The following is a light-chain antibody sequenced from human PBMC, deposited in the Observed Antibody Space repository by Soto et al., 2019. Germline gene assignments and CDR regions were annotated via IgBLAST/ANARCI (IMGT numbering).Light chain of an antibody. J-gene: IGKJ1*01. Sequence: DVVVTQSPLSLPVTPGEPASMSCRASQSLLHTNGINYLHWYLQKPGQSPQLLIYLGSHRASGVPDRFSGSGTRTEYTLRISRVEAEDVGIYYCMQALQKPSTFGQGTKVDIK. CDR3: MQALQKPST. CDR1: QSLLHTNGINY. CDR2: LGS. V-gene: IGKV2-28*01.